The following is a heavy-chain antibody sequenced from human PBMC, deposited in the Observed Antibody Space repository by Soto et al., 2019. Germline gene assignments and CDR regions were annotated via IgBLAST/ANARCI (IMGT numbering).Heavy chain of an antibody. CDR3: ARNFWSGYGYYYMDV. CDR1: GGSISSYY. CDR2: IYYSGST. D-gene: IGHD3-3*01. Sequence: TLSLTCTVSGGSISSYYWSWIRQPPGKGLEWIGYIYYSGSTNYNPSLKSRVTISVDTSKNQFSLKLSSVTAADTAVYYCARNFWSGYGYYYMDVWGKGTTVTVSS. J-gene: IGHJ6*03. V-gene: IGHV4-59*08.